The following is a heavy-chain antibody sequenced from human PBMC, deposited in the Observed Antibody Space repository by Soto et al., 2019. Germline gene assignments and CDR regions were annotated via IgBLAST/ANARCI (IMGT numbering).Heavy chain of an antibody. V-gene: IGHV3-66*01. J-gene: IGHJ3*02. CDR3: AREPRYCRGGSCSITGDAFDI. D-gene: IGHD2-15*01. CDR2: ISNRGDT. Sequence: EVQLVESGGGLVQPGGSLRLSCTASGFIVSDTYMNWVRQAPGKGLEWVSVISNRGDTHYADSVRGRFSLSRDIADNTLHLQLNNLRVEDKAVYYCAREPRYCRGGSCSITGDAFDIWGQGTIVTVSS. CDR1: GFIVSDTY.